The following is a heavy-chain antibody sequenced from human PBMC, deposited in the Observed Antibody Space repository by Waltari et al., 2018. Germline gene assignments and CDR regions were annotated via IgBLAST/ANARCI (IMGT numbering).Heavy chain of an antibody. V-gene: IGHV4-59*11. CDR3: ARGGSGFSSGYFDI. Sequence: QVQLQESGPGLVKPSETLSLTCTVHGGSISSHYWSWYRRPPGKGLEWIGSIYYSGSTNYNPSLNGRVTISVDTSKDLFSLKLSSVTAADTAVYYWARGGSGFSSGYFDIWGQGTMVTVSS. D-gene: IGHD1-1*01. CDR1: GGSISSHY. CDR2: IYYSGST. J-gene: IGHJ3*02.